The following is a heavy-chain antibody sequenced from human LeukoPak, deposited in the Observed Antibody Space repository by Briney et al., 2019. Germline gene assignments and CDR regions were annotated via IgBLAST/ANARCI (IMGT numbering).Heavy chain of an antibody. D-gene: IGHD5-24*01. CDR1: GFTVSSDY. Sequence: GGSLRLSCAASGFTVSSDYVSWVRQAPGKGLEWVSVMYPGGSTHYADSVRGRFTISRDNSKNTVYLHMNSPRVDDTAVYYCARETFTIPFDYWGQGTLVTVSS. CDR2: MYPGGST. V-gene: IGHV3-53*01. J-gene: IGHJ4*02. CDR3: ARETFTIPFDY.